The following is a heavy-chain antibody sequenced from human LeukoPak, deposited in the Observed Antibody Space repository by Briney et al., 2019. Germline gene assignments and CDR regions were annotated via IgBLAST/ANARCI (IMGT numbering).Heavy chain of an antibody. CDR3: AKYRKLGVVPAAQDY. CDR2: INPNSGGT. CDR1: GYTFTGYY. V-gene: IGHV1-2*02. D-gene: IGHD2-2*01. Sequence: ASVKVSCKASGYTFTGYYMHWVRQAPGQGLEWMGWINPNSGGTNYAPKFQGRVTMTRDTSISTAYMELSRLRSDDTAVYYCAKYRKLGVVPAAQDYWGQGTLVTVSS. J-gene: IGHJ4*02.